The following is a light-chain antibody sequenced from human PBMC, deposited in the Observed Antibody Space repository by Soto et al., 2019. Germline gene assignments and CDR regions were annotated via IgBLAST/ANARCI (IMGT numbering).Light chain of an antibody. CDR1: QSVSDN. CDR2: GAS. CDR3: QQYNNWPPIT. Sequence: EMTQSPVTLSVSPGERATLSGMASQSVSDNLAWYQQKPGQAPRLLIYGASTRASAIPARFSGSGSGTDFTLTISSLQSEDFAVYYCQQYNNWPPITFGQGTRLENK. J-gene: IGKJ5*01. V-gene: IGKV3-15*01.